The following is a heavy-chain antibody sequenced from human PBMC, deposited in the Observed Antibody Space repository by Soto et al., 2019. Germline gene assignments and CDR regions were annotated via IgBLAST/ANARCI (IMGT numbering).Heavy chain of an antibody. V-gene: IGHV1-69*06. J-gene: IGHJ3*02. CDR3: AGSSGWYPNDPFDI. Sequence: QVQLVQSGAEVKKPGSSVKVSCKPSGGTFSSYAISWVRQAPGQGLEWMGGIIPIFGTANYAQKFQGRVTITADKSKSTAYMALSSLRSEDTAVYYCAGSSGWYPNDPFDIWGQGTMVTVSS. D-gene: IGHD6-19*01. CDR2: IIPIFGTA. CDR1: GGTFSSYA.